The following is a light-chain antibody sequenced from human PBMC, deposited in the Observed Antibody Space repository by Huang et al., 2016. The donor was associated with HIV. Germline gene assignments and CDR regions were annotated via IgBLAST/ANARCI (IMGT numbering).Light chain of an antibody. CDR2: VAS. CDR1: QYVTSSY. V-gene: IGKV3-20*01. Sequence: EIVLTQSPGTLSLSPGETATLSCRASQYVTSSYLAWYQQRPGQAPRLLIYVASTRATGIPDRFSGSGSGTDFTLTITRLEPEDFAVYYCQQYVSSPPWTFGQGTKVEIK. CDR3: QQYVSSPPWT. J-gene: IGKJ1*01.